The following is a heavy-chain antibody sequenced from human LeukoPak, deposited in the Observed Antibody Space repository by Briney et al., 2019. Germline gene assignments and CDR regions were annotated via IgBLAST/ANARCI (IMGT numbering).Heavy chain of an antibody. CDR2: LSSSGSTI. D-gene: IGHD3-10*02. V-gene: IGHV3-48*04. J-gene: IGHJ6*04. CDR3: AELGITMIGGV. Sequence: GGSLRLSCAASGFTLSNAWMNWVRQAPGKGLEWVSYLSSSGSTIYYAESVKGRFTISRDNAKNSLYLQMNSLRAEDTAVYYCAELGITMIGGVWGKGTTVTISS. CDR1: GFTLSNAW.